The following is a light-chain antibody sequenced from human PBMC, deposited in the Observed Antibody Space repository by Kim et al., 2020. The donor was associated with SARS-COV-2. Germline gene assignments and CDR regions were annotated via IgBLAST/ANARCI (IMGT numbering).Light chain of an antibody. Sequence: GGRVTITCRASHDVSTWLAWYQHKPGKAPKLLIYAASSLQSGAPPRFSGSGSGTDFTLTISSLLPEDFATYYCLQTNSFPLSFGGGTKVDIK. CDR2: AAS. CDR1: HDVSTW. V-gene: IGKV1-12*01. J-gene: IGKJ4*01. CDR3: LQTNSFPLS.